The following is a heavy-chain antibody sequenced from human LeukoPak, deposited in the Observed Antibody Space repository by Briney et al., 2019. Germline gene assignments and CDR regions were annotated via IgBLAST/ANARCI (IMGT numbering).Heavy chain of an antibody. D-gene: IGHD3-22*01. CDR2: ISGSGGST. Sequence: GGSLRLSCAASGFTVSSNHMSWVRQAPGKGLEWVSAISGSGGSTYYADSVKGRFTISRDNSKNTLYLQMNSLRAEDTAVYYCAKDPGATYYYDSSGYPAHWGQGTLVTVSS. CDR3: AKDPGATYYYDSSGYPAH. V-gene: IGHV3-23*01. J-gene: IGHJ4*02. CDR1: GFTVSSNH.